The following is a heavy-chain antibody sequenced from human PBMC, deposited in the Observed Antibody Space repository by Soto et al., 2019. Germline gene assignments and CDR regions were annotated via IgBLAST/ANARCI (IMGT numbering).Heavy chain of an antibody. V-gene: IGHV1-3*01. Sequence: ASVKVSCKASGYTFTSYAMHWVRQAPGQRLEWMGWINAGNGNTKYSQKFQGRVTITRDTSASTAYMELSSLRSEDTAVYYCARAPPRAQWLPPLNYWGQGTLATVSS. D-gene: IGHD6-19*01. CDR3: ARAPPRAQWLPPLNY. J-gene: IGHJ4*02. CDR2: INAGNGNT. CDR1: GYTFTSYA.